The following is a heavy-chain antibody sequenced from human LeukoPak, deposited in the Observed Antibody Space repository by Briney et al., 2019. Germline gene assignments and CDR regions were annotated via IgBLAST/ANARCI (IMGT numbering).Heavy chain of an antibody. J-gene: IGHJ4*02. CDR1: GFTFSSYW. CDR2: IKQDGSEK. CDR3: ARDQRYCSSSSCPWEPFDY. V-gene: IGHV3-7*05. D-gene: IGHD2-2*01. Sequence: GGSLRLSCAASGFTFSSYWMSWVRQAPGKGLEWVANIKQDGSEKYYVDSVKGRFTISRDNEKNSLYLQMNSLRAEDTAVYYCARDQRYCSSSSCPWEPFDYWGQGTLVTVSS.